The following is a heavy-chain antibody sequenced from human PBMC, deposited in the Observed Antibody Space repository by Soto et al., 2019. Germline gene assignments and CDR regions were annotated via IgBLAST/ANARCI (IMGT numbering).Heavy chain of an antibody. V-gene: IGHV1-3*01. CDR3: ANNGDYVYCGMDV. J-gene: IGHJ6*02. Sequence: QVQLVQSGAEVKKPGASVKVSCKASGYTFSNYATHWVRQAPGQRLEWMGWINAGNGKTKYSQNFKGRVTITRDTSXXXXXXXXXXXXTEATXVYXCANNGDYVYCGMDVWGQGTTVTVSS. CDR2: INAGNGKT. D-gene: IGHD4-17*01. CDR1: GYTFSNYA.